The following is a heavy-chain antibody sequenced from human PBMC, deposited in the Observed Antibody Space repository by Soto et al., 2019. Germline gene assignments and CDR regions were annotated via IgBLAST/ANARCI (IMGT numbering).Heavy chain of an antibody. J-gene: IGHJ6*02. D-gene: IGHD1-7*01. CDR2: IDPSDSYT. Sequence: GESLKISCKGSGYSFTSYWISWVRQMPGKGLEWMGRIDPSDSYTNYSPSFQGHVTISADKSISTAYLQWSSLKASDTAMYYCANYVRQSTGTNLYYYYGMDVWGQGTTVTVSS. CDR3: ANYVRQSTGTNLYYYYGMDV. V-gene: IGHV5-10-1*01. CDR1: GYSFTSYW.